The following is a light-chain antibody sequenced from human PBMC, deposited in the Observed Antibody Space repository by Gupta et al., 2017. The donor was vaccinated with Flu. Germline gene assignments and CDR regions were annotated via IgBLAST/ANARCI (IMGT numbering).Light chain of an antibody. J-gene: IGLJ1*01. CDR2: INN. CDR1: GSNIGSTS. V-gene: IGLV1-44*01. Sequence: QSVLTQPPSASPTPGQRVTITCSGTGSNIGSTSVNCQQQLTGTAPKLLIYINNRRRSGVPDRFSGSKSGTTASLATSGLQAEDEADYYCAAADDSRNGCVFGTGTKLTVL. CDR3: AAADDSRNGCV.